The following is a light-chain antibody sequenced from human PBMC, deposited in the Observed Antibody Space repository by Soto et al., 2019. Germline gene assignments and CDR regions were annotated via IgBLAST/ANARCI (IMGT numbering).Light chain of an antibody. CDR1: SSDIGGYNY. J-gene: IGLJ2*01. V-gene: IGLV2-14*03. CDR2: DDS. CDR3: SSYTNSNTASVL. Sequence: QSALTQPASVSGSPGQSITISCTGTSSDIGGYNYVSWYQQHPGKVPKLMIYDDSNRPSGVSNRFSGSKSGNTASLTISGLQAEDEADYYCSSYTNSNTASVLFGGGTKLTVL.